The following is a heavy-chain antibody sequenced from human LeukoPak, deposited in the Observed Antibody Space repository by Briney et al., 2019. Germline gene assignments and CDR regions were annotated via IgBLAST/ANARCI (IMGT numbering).Heavy chain of an antibody. V-gene: IGHV3-21*01. CDR1: GFTFSSYS. CDR2: ISSSSSYI. D-gene: IGHD7-27*01. CDR3: ARDSNWGHIDF. Sequence: GGSLRLSCAASGFTFSSYSMNWVRQAPGKGLEWVSSISSSSSYIYYADSVKGRFTISRGNAKNSLFLQMSSLGAEDTAVYYCARDSNWGHIDFWGQGTLVTVSS. J-gene: IGHJ4*02.